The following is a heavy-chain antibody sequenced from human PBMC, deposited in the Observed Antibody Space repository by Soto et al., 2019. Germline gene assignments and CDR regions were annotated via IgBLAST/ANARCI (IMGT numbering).Heavy chain of an antibody. CDR3: AKAPDSSSSLGWLYGIDV. CDR1: GFTFSSYA. CDR2: ISGSGGST. V-gene: IGHV3-23*01. J-gene: IGHJ6*02. D-gene: IGHD6-6*01. Sequence: EVQLLESGGGLVQPGGSLRLCCAASGFTFSSYAMNWVRQAPGKGLEWVSAISGSGGSTYYADSVKGRFTISRDNSKNTLYLQMNSLRAEDTAVYYCAKAPDSSSSLGWLYGIDVWGQGTTVTVSS.